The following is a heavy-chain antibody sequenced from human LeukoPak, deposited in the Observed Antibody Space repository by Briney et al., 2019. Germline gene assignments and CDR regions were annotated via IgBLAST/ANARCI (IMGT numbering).Heavy chain of an antibody. CDR1: GGSFSGYH. CDR3: ARDIVVVPAAYSLSYCYYYMDV. Sequence: SETLSLTCAVYGGSFSGYHWSWIRQPPGKGLGWIGEINHSGSTNYNPSLKSRVTISVDTSKNQFSLKLSSVTAADTAVYYCARDIVVVPAAYSLSYCYYYMDVWGKGTTVTVSS. J-gene: IGHJ6*03. D-gene: IGHD2-2*01. CDR2: INHSGST. V-gene: IGHV4-34*01.